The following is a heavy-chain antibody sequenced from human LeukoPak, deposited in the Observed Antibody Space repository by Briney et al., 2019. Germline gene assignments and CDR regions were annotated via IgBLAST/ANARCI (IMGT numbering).Heavy chain of an antibody. Sequence: GSSVKVSCKASGGTFSSYAISWVRQAPGQGLEWMGRIIPILGIANYAQKFQGRVTITADKSTSTAYMELSSLRSEDTAVYYCARAAVTGTTRGWFDPWGQGTLVTVSS. CDR1: GGTFSSYA. J-gene: IGHJ5*02. CDR3: ARAAVTGTTRGWFDP. V-gene: IGHV1-69*04. CDR2: IIPILGIA. D-gene: IGHD1-20*01.